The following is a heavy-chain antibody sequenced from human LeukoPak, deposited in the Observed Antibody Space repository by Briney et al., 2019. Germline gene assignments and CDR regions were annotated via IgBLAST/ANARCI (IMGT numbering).Heavy chain of an antibody. Sequence: TLSLTCAVSGGSISSGGYSWSWIRQPPGKALEWLALIYWDDDKRYSPSLKSRLTITKDTSKNQVVLTMTNMDPVDTATYCCAHRSPLGGATTFDYWGQGTLVTVSS. J-gene: IGHJ4*02. CDR1: GGSISSGGYS. D-gene: IGHD1-26*01. CDR2: IYWDDDK. CDR3: AHRSPLGGATTFDY. V-gene: IGHV2-5*08.